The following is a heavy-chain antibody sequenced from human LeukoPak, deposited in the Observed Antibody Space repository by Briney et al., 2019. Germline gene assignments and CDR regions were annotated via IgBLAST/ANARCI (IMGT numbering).Heavy chain of an antibody. Sequence: GGSLRLSCAASGFTFSSYWMSWVHQAPGKGLEWVANIKQDGSEKYYVDSVKGRFTISRDNAKNSLYLQMNSLRAEDTAVYYCARTAANDAFDIWGQGTMVTVSS. CDR2: IKQDGSEK. CDR3: ARTAANDAFDI. CDR1: GFTFSSYW. V-gene: IGHV3-7*01. D-gene: IGHD2-21*02. J-gene: IGHJ3*02.